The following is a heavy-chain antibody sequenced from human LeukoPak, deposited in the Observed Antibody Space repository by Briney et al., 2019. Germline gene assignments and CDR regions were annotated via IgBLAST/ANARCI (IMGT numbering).Heavy chain of an antibody. Sequence: SETLSLTCSVSGGSITSSSYYWSWIRQPPGKGLEWIGYIYYSGSTNYNPSLKSRVTISVDTSKNQFSLKLRSVTAADTAVYYCARLYGLGAFDIWGQGTMVTVSS. CDR1: GGSITSSSYY. J-gene: IGHJ3*02. CDR2: IYYSGST. D-gene: IGHD3-16*01. V-gene: IGHV4-61*01. CDR3: ARLYGLGAFDI.